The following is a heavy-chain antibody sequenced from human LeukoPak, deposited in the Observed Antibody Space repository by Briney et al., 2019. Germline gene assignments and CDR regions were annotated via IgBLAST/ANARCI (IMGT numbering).Heavy chain of an antibody. V-gene: IGHV3-33*01. CDR2: IWYDGSNK. CDR1: GFTFSSYG. CDR3: AREGRSESPSWYYGMDV. Sequence: PGRSLRLSCAASGFTFSSYGMHWVRQAPGKGLEWVAVIWYDGSNKYYADSVKGRFTISRDNSKNTLYQQMNSLRAEDTAVYYCAREGRSESPSWYYGMDVWGQGTTVTVSS. J-gene: IGHJ6*02.